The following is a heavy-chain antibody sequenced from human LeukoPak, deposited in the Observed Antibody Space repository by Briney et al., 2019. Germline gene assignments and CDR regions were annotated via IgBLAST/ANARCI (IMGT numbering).Heavy chain of an antibody. CDR1: GFTFSSYG. V-gene: IGHV3-48*04. J-gene: IGHJ6*02. Sequence: GGSLRLSCAASGFTFSSYGMHWVRQAPGKGLEWVSYISSSGSTIYYADSVKGRFTISRDNAKNSLYLQMNSLRAEDTAVYYCARELRAVADPSDLYYYYYGMDVWGQGTTVTVSS. D-gene: IGHD6-19*01. CDR2: ISSSGSTI. CDR3: ARELRAVADPSDLYYYYYGMDV.